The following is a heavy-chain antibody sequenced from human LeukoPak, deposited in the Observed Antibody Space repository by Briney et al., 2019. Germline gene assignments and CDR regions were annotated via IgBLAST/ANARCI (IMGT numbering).Heavy chain of an antibody. D-gene: IGHD3/OR15-3a*01. Sequence: GGSLRLSCAASGFSISDYYMTWVRQAPGKGLEWVSTIERGTSTLYAGSVKGRFTISRDNTKDTLYLQMNSLRAEDTAVYYCGRGGYDFDAWGPGTTVTVSS. CDR2: IERGTST. J-gene: IGHJ6*02. CDR1: GFSISDYY. CDR3: GRGGYDFDA. V-gene: IGHV3-69-1*01.